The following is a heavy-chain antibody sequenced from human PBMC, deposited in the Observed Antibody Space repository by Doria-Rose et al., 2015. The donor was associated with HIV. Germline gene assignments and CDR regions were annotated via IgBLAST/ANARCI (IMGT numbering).Heavy chain of an antibody. D-gene: IGHD3-10*01. CDR2: IYSSGST. CDR1: Y. V-gene: IGHV4-4*09. Sequence: YWNWIRQPPGKGLEWIGYIYSSGSTHYNSSLKSRVTISIDTSKNQFSLKLSSVTAADTAAYYCARFRPSRGIYYSLDVWGKGTTVTVSS. CDR3: ARFRPSRGIYYSLDV. J-gene: IGHJ6*03.